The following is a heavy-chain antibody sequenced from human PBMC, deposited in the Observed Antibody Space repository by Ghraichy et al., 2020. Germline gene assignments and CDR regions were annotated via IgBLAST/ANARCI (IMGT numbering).Heavy chain of an antibody. Sequence: SLNISCAASGFSFSENAMHWVRQAPGKGLDWVTIIWYDGSNKYYTDSVKGRFTISRDNAKNTVYLQMNSLRIEDTGIYYCARGGVSARPDYWGQGTPVTVSS. CDR3: ARGGVSARPDY. J-gene: IGHJ4*02. CDR1: GFSFSENA. CDR2: IWYDGSNK. V-gene: IGHV3-33*01. D-gene: IGHD6-6*01.